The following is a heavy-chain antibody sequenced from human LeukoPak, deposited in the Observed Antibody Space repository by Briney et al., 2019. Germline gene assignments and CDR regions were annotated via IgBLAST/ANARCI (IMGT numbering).Heavy chain of an antibody. V-gene: IGHV1-69*05. CDR1: GGTFSSYA. CDR3: ARGPRRYGSGSDGWFDP. D-gene: IGHD3-10*01. Sequence: ASVKVSFKASGGTFSSYAISWVRQAPGQGLELMGGIIPIFGTANYAQEFQGRVKITTDESTSTAYMELKSLRCEDTAVYYCARGPRRYGSGSDGWFDPWGQGTLVTVSS. CDR2: IIPIFGTA. J-gene: IGHJ5*02.